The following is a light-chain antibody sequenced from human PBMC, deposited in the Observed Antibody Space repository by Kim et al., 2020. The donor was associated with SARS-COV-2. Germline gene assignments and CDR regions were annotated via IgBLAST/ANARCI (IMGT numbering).Light chain of an antibody. CDR2: KNR. CDR3: QSADSSGSYLV. Sequence: PGQTARITCFGDALPKQYAYWYRQKPGQAPVLMLYKNRERPSGIPERVSGSSSGTTVTLTISGVQADDEADYYCQSADSSGSYLVFGGGTQLTVL. CDR1: ALPKQY. J-gene: IGLJ2*01. V-gene: IGLV3-25*03.